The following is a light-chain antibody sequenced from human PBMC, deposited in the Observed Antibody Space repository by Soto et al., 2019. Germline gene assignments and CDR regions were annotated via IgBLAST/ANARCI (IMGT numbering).Light chain of an antibody. V-gene: IGKV3-20*01. CDR1: QSVSTNS. J-gene: IGKJ5*01. CDR2: GAS. Sequence: ETVLTQSPGTLSLSPGERATLSCRASQSVSTNSLAWYLQKPGQAPRLLIYGASSRDTGIPDRFSGSGSGTDFTLPSTRLEPEDFAVYYCQQYGNSPSTFGQGTRLEI. CDR3: QQYGNSPST.